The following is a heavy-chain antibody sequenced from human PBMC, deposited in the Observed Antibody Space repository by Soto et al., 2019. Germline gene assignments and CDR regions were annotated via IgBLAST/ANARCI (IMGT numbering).Heavy chain of an antibody. V-gene: IGHV3-21*01. J-gene: IGHJ6*02. Sequence: GGSLRLSCAASGFTFSSYSMNWVRQAPGKGLEWVSSISSSSSYIYYADSVKGRFTISRDNAKNSLYLQMNSLRAEDTAVYYCARPSAAAGTSSYYYGMDVWGQGTTVTVSS. D-gene: IGHD6-13*01. CDR2: ISSSSSYI. CDR1: GFTFSSYS. CDR3: ARPSAAAGTSSYYYGMDV.